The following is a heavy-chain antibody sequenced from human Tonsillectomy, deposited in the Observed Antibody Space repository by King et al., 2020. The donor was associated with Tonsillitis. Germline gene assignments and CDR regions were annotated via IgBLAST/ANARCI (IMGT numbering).Heavy chain of an antibody. CDR3: ARGRFCSSTSCYTRFLVNY. V-gene: IGHV3-11*01. Sequence: VQLVESGGGLVKPGGSLRLSCAASGFPFSDYYMSLIRQAPWKGLEWVSYIISSGSTIYSADSVKVRFTISRDNAKNSLYLQMNSLRAEDTAVYYCARGRFCSSTSCYTRFLVNYWGQGTLVTVSS. D-gene: IGHD2-2*02. CDR1: GFPFSDYY. CDR2: IISSGSTI. J-gene: IGHJ4*02.